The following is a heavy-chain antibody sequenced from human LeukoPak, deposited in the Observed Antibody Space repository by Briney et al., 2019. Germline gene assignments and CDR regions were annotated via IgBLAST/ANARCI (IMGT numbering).Heavy chain of an antibody. CDR1: GYTLTELS. CDR3: AAPGLLRGNWYFDL. V-gene: IGHV1-69*05. D-gene: IGHD2-21*01. J-gene: IGHJ2*01. CDR2: IIPIFGTA. Sequence: VKVSCKVSGYTLTELSMHWVRQAPGKGLEWMGGIIPIFGTANYAQKFQGRVTITTDESTSTAYMELSSLRSEDTAVYYCAAPGLLRGNWYFDLWGRGTLVTVSS.